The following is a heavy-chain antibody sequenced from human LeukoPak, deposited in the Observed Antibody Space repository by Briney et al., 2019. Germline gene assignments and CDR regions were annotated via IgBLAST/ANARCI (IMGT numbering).Heavy chain of an antibody. Sequence: PSETLSLTCTVSGGSISSYYWSWIRQPPGEGLEWIGYIYYSGTTNYNPSLKSRVTISVDTSKNQFSLKLSSVTAADTAVYYCARGERLWNWFDPWGQGTPVTVSS. CDR3: ARGERLWNWFDP. D-gene: IGHD1-1*01. J-gene: IGHJ5*02. CDR1: GGSISSYY. CDR2: IYYSGTT. V-gene: IGHV4-59*12.